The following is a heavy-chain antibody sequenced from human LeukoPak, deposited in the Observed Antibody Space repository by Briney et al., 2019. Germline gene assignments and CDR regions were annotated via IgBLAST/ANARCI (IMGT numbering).Heavy chain of an antibody. V-gene: IGHV3-33*06. CDR3: AKDLGSGYLDY. Sequence: QAGRSLRLSCAASGFTFSSYGMHWVRQAPGKGLEWVAVIWYDGSNKYYADSVKGRFTISRDNSKNTLYLQMNSLRAEDTAVYYCAKDLGSGYLDYWGQGTLVTVSS. CDR1: GFTFSSYG. CDR2: IWYDGSNK. D-gene: IGHD3-3*01. J-gene: IGHJ4*02.